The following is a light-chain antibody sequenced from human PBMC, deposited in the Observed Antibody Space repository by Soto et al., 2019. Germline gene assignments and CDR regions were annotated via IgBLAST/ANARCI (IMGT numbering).Light chain of an antibody. CDR2: GAS. V-gene: IGKV1-9*01. CDR3: QQTRAYPST. CDR1: QDITSY. J-gene: IGKJ4*01. Sequence: IQLTQSPSSLSASVGDSVTITCRASQDITSYLAWYQQKPGKAPNLLIYGASTLQSGVPSRFSGSGSGTDFTLTISSLQAEDSASYYCQQTRAYPSTFGGGTKVDIK.